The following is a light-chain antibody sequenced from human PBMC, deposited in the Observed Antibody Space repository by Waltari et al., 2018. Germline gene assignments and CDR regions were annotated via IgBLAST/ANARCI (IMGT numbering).Light chain of an antibody. J-gene: IGLJ2*01. CDR2: EVS. CDR3: SSYGGRSSVV. Sequence: QSSLPQPPSASGSPGQSVTISCTGNSSDAGGYDYVPWYQQHPGKAPKVRMYEVSKRPAVFPDRFSGSKSGNTASLTVSGVQAEDEADYYCSSYGGRSSVVFGGGTKLTVL. V-gene: IGLV2-8*01. CDR1: SSDAGGYDY.